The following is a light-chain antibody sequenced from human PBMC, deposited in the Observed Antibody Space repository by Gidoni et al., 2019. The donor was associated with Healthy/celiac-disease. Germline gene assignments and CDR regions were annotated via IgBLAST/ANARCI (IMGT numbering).Light chain of an antibody. V-gene: IGKV1-39*01. Sequence: DIQMTQSPSSLSASVGDRVTTTCRASQSISSYLNWYQQKPGKAPKLLIYAASSLQSGVPSRCSGSGSGTDFTITISSLQPEDFATYYCQQSYSTPGTFGQGTKVEIK. CDR1: QSISSY. CDR3: QQSYSTPGT. CDR2: AAS. J-gene: IGKJ1*01.